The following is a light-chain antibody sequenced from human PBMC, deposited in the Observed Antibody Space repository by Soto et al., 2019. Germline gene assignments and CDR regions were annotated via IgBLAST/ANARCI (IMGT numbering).Light chain of an antibody. CDR2: LGS. V-gene: IGKV2-28*01. Sequence: DIVMTQSPLSLPVTPGEPASISCRASQSLLDRNGHNLHWYLQKSGESPQLLISLGSNRASGVPNRISGSVSSRDFTLRSSRVEAEAVGVYYCMQARETPWTFGQGTKVEVK. CDR3: MQARETPWT. CDR1: QSLLDRNGHN. J-gene: IGKJ1*01.